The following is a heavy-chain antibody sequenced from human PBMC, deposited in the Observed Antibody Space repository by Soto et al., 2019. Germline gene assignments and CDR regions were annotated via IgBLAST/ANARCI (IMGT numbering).Heavy chain of an antibody. J-gene: IGHJ6*02. Sequence: QLQLQESGPGLVKPSETLPLNCTVSGVSISRSSSYWTWIRQPPGKGLEWIGSISYSGSIYYNPSLKSRLTVSVDTSKNHFSLKLNSVTAADTAVYYCASLGTYDGLDVWGQGTTVTVSS. D-gene: IGHD1-1*01. V-gene: IGHV4-39*02. CDR2: ISYSGSI. CDR1: GVSISRSSSY. CDR3: ASLGTYDGLDV.